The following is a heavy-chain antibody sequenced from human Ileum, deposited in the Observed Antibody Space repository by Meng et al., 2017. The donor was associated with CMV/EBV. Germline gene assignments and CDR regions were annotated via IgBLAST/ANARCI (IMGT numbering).Heavy chain of an antibody. J-gene: IGHJ5*02. Sequence: SGGCVSSGSYYWSWIRQPPGKGLEWIGYIYYSGSTNYNPSLKSRVTISVDTSKNQFSLKLSSVTAADTAVYYCARWRAVAGTHFDPWGQGTLVTVSS. CDR3: ARWRAVAGTHFDP. V-gene: IGHV4-61*01. D-gene: IGHD6-19*01. CDR2: IYYSGST. CDR1: GGCVSSGSYY.